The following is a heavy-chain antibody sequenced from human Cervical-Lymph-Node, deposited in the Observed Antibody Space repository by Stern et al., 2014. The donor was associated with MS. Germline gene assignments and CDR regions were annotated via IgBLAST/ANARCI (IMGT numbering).Heavy chain of an antibody. CDR2: ISWSGGSI. J-gene: IGHJ3*02. D-gene: IGHD3-16*02. V-gene: IGHV3-9*01. CDR3: ASLRGGYRELDAFDI. CDR1: GFTIDKYA. Sequence: EVQLVESGGDLVQPGRSLRLSCAASGFTIDKYAMDWVRQAPGKGLEWVAGISWSGGSIGYADSVKGRFTISRDNAKNSLYLQMNSLKVEDTALYHCASLRGGYRELDAFDIWGRGTMVTVS.